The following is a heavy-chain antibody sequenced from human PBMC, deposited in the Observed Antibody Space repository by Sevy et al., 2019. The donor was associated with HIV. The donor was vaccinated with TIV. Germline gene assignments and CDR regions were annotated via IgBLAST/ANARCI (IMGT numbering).Heavy chain of an antibody. D-gene: IGHD5-18*01. Sequence: ASVKVSSKASGSTFSDDYIHWVRQAPGEGLEWVGWINSAGTNFAERFQGRVTMTRDASISTAYMELSILRSDDTATYYCATSANLDTSWFDPWGQGILVTVSS. CDR3: ATSANLDTSWFDP. CDR2: INSAGT. CDR1: GSTFSDDY. J-gene: IGHJ5*02. V-gene: IGHV1-2*02.